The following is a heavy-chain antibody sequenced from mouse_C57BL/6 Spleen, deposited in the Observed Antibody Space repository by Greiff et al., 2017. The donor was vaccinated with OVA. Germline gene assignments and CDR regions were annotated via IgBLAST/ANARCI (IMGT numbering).Heavy chain of an antibody. V-gene: IGHV3-6*01. Sequence: EVKVEESGPGLVKPSQSLSLTCSVTGYSITSGYYWNWIRQFPGNKLEWMGYISYDGSNNYNPSLKNRISITRDTSKNQFFLKLNSVTTEDTATYYCAREGGFTTVDYWGQGTTLTVSS. CDR3: AREGGFTTVDY. CDR1: GYSITSGYY. J-gene: IGHJ2*01. D-gene: IGHD1-1*01. CDR2: ISYDGSN.